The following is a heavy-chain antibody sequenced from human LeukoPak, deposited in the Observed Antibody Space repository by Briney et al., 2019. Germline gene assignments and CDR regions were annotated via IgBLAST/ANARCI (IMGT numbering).Heavy chain of an antibody. D-gene: IGHD5-24*01. CDR1: GFTFSSYW. CDR3: ARTATIPHFDY. V-gene: IGHV3-74*01. CDR2: INSDGSRT. Sequence: GGSLRLSCAASGFTFSSYWMHWVRQAPGKGPVWVSRINSDGSRTSYADSVKGRFTISRDNAKNSLYLQMNSLRAEDTAVYYCARTATIPHFDYWGQGTLVTVSS. J-gene: IGHJ4*02.